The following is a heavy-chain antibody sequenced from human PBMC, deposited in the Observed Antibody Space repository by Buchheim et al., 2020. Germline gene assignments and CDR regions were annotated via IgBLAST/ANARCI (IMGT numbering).Heavy chain of an antibody. CDR2: ISSGANTI. J-gene: IGHJ4*02. CDR3: ARDDSNWNFLDY. Sequence: EVQLVESGGGLVQPGGSLRLSCAASGFTFSSYEMSWVRQAPGQGLEWVSYISSGANTISYADPVKGRFTISRDNAKNSLFLQMNSLRAEDTAVYYCARDDSNWNFLDYWGQGTL. V-gene: IGHV3-48*03. CDR1: GFTFSSYE. D-gene: IGHD1-7*01.